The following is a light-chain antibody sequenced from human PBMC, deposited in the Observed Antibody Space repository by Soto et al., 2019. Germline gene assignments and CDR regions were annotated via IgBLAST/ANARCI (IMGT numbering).Light chain of an antibody. CDR1: QGISSY. Sequence: AIRMTQSPSSFSASTGARVTITCRASQGISSYLAWYQQKPGKAPKLLIYAASTLQSGVPSRFSGSGSGTDFTLTISCLQSEDFATYYCQQYYSYPWTFGQGTKVELK. V-gene: IGKV1-8*01. CDR3: QQYYSYPWT. J-gene: IGKJ1*01. CDR2: AAS.